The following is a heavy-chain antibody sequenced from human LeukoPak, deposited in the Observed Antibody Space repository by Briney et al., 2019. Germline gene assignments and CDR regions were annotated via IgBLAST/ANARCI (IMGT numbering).Heavy chain of an antibody. J-gene: IGHJ4*02. CDR2: INHSGST. Sequence: SETLSLTCAVYGGSFSGYYWSWIRQPPGKGLEWIGEINHSGSTNYNPSLKSRVTISVDTSKNQFSLKLSSVTAADTAVYYCARGPTEEYRRQLVTNFDYWGQGTLVTVSS. V-gene: IGHV4-34*01. D-gene: IGHD6-13*01. CDR3: ARGPTEEYRRQLVTNFDY. CDR1: GGSFSGYY.